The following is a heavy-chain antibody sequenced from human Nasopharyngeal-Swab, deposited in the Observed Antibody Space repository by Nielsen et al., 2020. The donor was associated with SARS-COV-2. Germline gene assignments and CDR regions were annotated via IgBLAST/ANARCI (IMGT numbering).Heavy chain of an antibody. V-gene: IGHV4-34*01. D-gene: IGHD6-6*01. CDR3: ARGLVGDFDL. CDR1: GGSFSGYY. Sequence: SETLSLTCAVYGGSFSGYYWSWIRQPPGKGLEWIGEINHSGSTNYNPSLKRRVTISVDTSKNQFSLKLSSVTAADTAVYYCARGLVGDFDLWGRGTLVTVSS. CDR2: INHSGST. J-gene: IGHJ2*01.